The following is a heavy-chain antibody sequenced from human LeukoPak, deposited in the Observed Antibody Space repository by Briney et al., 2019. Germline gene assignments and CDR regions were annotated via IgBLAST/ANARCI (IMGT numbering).Heavy chain of an antibody. V-gene: IGHV1-18*01. CDR3: ARDPSNTSGWYIYFDY. CDR1: GYIFKNYA. Sequence: GASVVVSCKASGYIFKNYAISWVRQAPGQGLEWMGWISTYNGDTNYAQKFQGRVTITKDTSASTAHMELRSLRSDDTAVYYCARDPSNTSGWYIYFDYWGQGALVTVSS. D-gene: IGHD6-19*01. CDR2: ISTYNGDT. J-gene: IGHJ4*02.